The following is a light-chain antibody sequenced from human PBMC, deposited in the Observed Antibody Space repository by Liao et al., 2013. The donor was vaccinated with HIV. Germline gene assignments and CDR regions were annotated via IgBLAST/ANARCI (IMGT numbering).Light chain of an antibody. CDR1: NIRSRG. CDR2: YDT. Sequence: YVLTQPPSVSVAPGQTAVMTCGGNNIRSRGVHWYQQRPGQAPVPVIYYDTVRPSGIPERFSGSISGNTATLTISGTQAMDEADYYCQTWDRSLGVFGTGTKVTVL. CDR3: QTWDRSLGV. J-gene: IGLJ1*01. V-gene: IGLV3-21*01.